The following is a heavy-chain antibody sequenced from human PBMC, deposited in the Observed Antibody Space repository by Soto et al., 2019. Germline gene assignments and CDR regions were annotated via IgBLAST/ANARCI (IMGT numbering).Heavy chain of an antibody. J-gene: IGHJ4*02. D-gene: IGHD5-18*01. V-gene: IGHV4-30-4*01. CDR3: ARGNVDTAMAY. CDR1: GGSISSCDYY. CDR2: IYYSGST. Sequence: SETLSLTCSVSGGSISSCDYYWSWLRQRPGKCLEWIGYIYYSGSTYNNPPLKSRVTISVDTSKNQSSLKLSSVTAADTAVYYCARGNVDTAMAYWGQGTLVTVYS.